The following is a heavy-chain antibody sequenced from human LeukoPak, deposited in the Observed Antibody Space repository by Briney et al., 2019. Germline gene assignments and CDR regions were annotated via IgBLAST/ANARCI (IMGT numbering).Heavy chain of an antibody. CDR3: ARAYYDFWSGYYTDRGTLDY. CDR1: GFTFSSYA. D-gene: IGHD3-3*01. J-gene: IGHJ4*02. Sequence: QPGGSLRLSCAASGFTFSSYAMHWVRQAPGKGLEWVAVISYDGSNKYYADSVKGRFTISRDNSKNTLYLQMNSLRAEDTAVYYCARAYYDFWSGYYTDRGTLDYWGQGTLVTVSS. V-gene: IGHV3-30*04. CDR2: ISYDGSNK.